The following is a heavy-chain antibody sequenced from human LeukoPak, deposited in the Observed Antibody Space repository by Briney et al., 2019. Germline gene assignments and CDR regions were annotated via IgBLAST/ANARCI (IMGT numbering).Heavy chain of an antibody. J-gene: IGHJ4*02. V-gene: IGHV3-23*01. Sequence: PGGSLRLSCAASGFTFSSFGMSWVRQAPGKGLEWDSTISGSGGIIDYADSVKGRFTFSRDNSRNMVYLQMNSLRAEDTAVYYCAKDLPDYGDYIEGYWGQGTLVTVSS. CDR2: ISGSGGII. CDR3: AKDLPDYGDYIEGY. D-gene: IGHD4-17*01. CDR1: GFTFSSFG.